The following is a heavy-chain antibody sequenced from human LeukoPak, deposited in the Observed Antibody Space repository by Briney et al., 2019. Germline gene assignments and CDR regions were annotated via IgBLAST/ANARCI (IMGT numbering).Heavy chain of an antibody. J-gene: IGHJ4*02. D-gene: IGHD6-13*01. CDR3: ARAQRARIAAAGTHPFDY. Sequence: GGSLRLSCAASGFTFSDYYMSWIRQAPGKGLEWVAYIRSSGSTIYYADSVKGRFTISRDNAKNSLYLQMNSLRAEDTAVYYCARAQRARIAAAGTHPFDYWGQGTLVTVSS. CDR1: GFTFSDYY. V-gene: IGHV3-11*01. CDR2: IRSSGSTI.